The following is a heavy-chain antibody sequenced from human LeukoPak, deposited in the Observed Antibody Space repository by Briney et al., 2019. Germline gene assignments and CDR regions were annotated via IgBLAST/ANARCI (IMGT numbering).Heavy chain of an antibody. CDR2: IYYSGST. V-gene: IGHV4-39*07. J-gene: IGHJ4*02. CDR3: ARVGSSSWYYFDY. CDR1: GGSISSSSYY. Sequence: SETLSLTCTVSGGSISSSSYYWGWIRQPPGKGLEWIGSIYYSGSTYYNPSLKSRVTISVDTSKNQFSLKLSSVTAADTAVYYCARVGSSSWYYFDYWGQGTLVTVSS. D-gene: IGHD6-13*01.